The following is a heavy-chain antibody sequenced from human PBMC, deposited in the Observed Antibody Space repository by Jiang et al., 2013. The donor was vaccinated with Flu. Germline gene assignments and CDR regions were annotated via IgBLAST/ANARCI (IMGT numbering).Heavy chain of an antibody. D-gene: IGHD3-22*01. CDR1: GYTFTSYG. V-gene: IGHV1-18*04. CDR3: ARDFNPYYYDSSGYHIPLF. CDR2: ISAYNGNT. J-gene: IGHJ4*02. Sequence: GAEVKKPGASVKVSCKASGYTFTSYGISWVRQAPGQGLEWMGWISAYNGNTNYAQKLQGRVTMTTDTSTSTAYMELRSLRSDDTAVYYCARDFNPYYYDSSGYHIPLFWGQGTLVTVSS.